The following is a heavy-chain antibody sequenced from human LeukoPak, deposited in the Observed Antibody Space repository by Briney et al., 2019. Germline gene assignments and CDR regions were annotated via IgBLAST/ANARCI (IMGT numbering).Heavy chain of an antibody. J-gene: IGHJ4*02. CDR2: IYYSGST. CDR3: ARVPYGDYVSDY. Sequence: SETLSLTCTVSGGSISSYYWSWVRQPPGKGLGWIGYIYYSGSTNYNPSLKSRVTISVDTSKNQFSLKLSSVTAADTAVYYCARVPYGDYVSDYWGQGTLVTVSS. V-gene: IGHV4-59*01. CDR1: GGSISSYY. D-gene: IGHD4-17*01.